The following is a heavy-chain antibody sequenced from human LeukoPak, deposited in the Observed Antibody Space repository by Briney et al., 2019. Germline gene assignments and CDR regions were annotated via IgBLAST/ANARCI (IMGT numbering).Heavy chain of an antibody. J-gene: IGHJ4*02. D-gene: IGHD2-15*01. CDR2: VNPNSANT. CDR1: GYTFTSYG. CDR3: ARGVRYCSGGSCYYYFDY. Sequence: ASVKVSCKASGYTFTSYGISWVRQAPGQGLEWMGWVNPNSANTGYAQKFQGRVTITRNTSISTAYMDLSSLRSEDTAVYYCARGVRYCSGGSCYYYFDYRGQGTLVTVSS. V-gene: IGHV1-8*03.